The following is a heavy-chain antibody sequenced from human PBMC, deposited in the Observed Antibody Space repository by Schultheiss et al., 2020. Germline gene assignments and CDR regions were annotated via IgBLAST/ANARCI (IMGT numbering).Heavy chain of an antibody. D-gene: IGHD6-13*01. CDR2: ISYDGSNK. Sequence: GGSLRLSCAASGFTFSSYSMNWVRQAPGKGLEWVAVISYDGSNKYYADSVKGRFTISRDNSKNTLYLQMNSLRAEDTAVYYCAKDPQYSSSYDPSNYFDYWGQGTLVTVSS. CDR3: AKDPQYSSSYDPSNYFDY. V-gene: IGHV3-30*18. J-gene: IGHJ4*02. CDR1: GFTFSSYS.